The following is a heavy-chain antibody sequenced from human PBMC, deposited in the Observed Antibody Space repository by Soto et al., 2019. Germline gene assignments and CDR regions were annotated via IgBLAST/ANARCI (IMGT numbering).Heavy chain of an antibody. V-gene: IGHV4-30-2*01. CDR2: IYHSGST. Sequence: QLQLQESGSGLVKPSQTLSLTCAVSGGSISSGGYSWSWIRQPPGKGLEWIGYIYHSGSTYYNPSLKSRVTISVDRSKNQFSLKLSSVTAADTAVYYCASFFRGTSPVWGVDYWGQGTLVTVSS. J-gene: IGHJ4*02. CDR3: ASFFRGTSPVWGVDY. D-gene: IGHD3-16*01. CDR1: GGSISSGGYS.